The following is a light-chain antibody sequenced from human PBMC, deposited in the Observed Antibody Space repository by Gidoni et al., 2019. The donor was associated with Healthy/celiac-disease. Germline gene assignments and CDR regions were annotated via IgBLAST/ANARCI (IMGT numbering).Light chain of an antibody. CDR1: SSNIGSNY. CDR3: AAWDDSLSGYVV. Sequence: QSVLTQPPSASVTPGQRVTISCSGSSSNIGSNYVYWYQQPPGTAPKLLIYRNNQRPSGVPDRFSGSKSGTSASLAISGLRSEDEADYYCAAWDDSLSGYVVFGGGTKLTVL. J-gene: IGLJ2*01. V-gene: IGLV1-47*01. CDR2: RNN.